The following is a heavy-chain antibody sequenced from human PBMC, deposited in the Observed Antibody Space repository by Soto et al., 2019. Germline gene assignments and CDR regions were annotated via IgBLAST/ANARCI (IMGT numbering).Heavy chain of an antibody. V-gene: IGHV1-46*01. CDR2: INPSGGGT. D-gene: IGHD4-17*01. CDR1: GYTFSNYY. CDR3: ARGPKLTDFGDRGYYGMDV. Sequence: QVHLVQSGAEVKKPGASVTFPCKASGYTFSNYYMHWVRQAPGQGLEWGGIINPSGGGTTYAQNFQGRVTMTRDTSTSTVYMELNSLRSEDTAVYYCARGPKLTDFGDRGYYGMDVWGHGTTVTVSS. J-gene: IGHJ6*02.